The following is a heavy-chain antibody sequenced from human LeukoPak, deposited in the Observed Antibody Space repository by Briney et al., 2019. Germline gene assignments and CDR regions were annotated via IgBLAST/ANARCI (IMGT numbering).Heavy chain of an antibody. V-gene: IGHV4-59*08. CDR2: IYYSGDT. Sequence: SETLSLTCAFKAESFSGFYWSWVRQPPGKGLEWIGYIYYSGDTKYNPSLKSRVTMSVDTSRNQFSLKLTSVTAADTAIYYCARHPSRAAVTGTGFDYWGQGTLVTVSS. D-gene: IGHD6-19*01. CDR3: ARHPSRAAVTGTGFDY. J-gene: IGHJ4*02. CDR1: AESFSGFY.